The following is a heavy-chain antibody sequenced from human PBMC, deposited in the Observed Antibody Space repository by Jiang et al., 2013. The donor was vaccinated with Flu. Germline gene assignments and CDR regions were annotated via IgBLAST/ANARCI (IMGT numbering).Heavy chain of an antibody. J-gene: IGHJ4*02. D-gene: IGHD2-15*01. Sequence: SLKISCKGSGYRFTIYWIGWARQMPGKGLEWMGILYPGDSDTRYSPSFQGQVTMSVDKSITTAYLQWSSLKASDSAMYYCARVALECSGGSCLDFDYWGQGTLVSVSS. CDR3: ARVALECSGGSCLDFDY. CDR1: GYRFTIYW. CDR2: LYPGDSDT. V-gene: IGHV5-51*01.